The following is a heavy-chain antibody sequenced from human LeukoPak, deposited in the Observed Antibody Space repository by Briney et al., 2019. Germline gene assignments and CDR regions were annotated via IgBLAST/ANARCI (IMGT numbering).Heavy chain of an antibody. CDR3: TTESGEWLVRPDY. D-gene: IGHD6-19*01. CDR1: GFSFSNDW. J-gene: IGHJ4*02. V-gene: IGHV3-15*04. CDR2: IVSEGDGGAV. Sequence: NPGGSLRLSCAASGFSFSNDWMSWVRQAPGKGLEWVGRIVSEGDGGAVDYAAPVKGRFTISRDDSKNTLFLQMNGLKIEDTAVYYCTTESGEWLVRPDYWGQGTLVTVSS.